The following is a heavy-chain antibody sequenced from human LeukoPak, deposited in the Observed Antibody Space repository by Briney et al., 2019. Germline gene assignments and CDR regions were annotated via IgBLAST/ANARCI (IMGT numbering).Heavy chain of an antibody. CDR2: ISYDGSNE. Sequence: PGGSLRLSCAASGFTFSSYVMHWVRQAPGKGLEWVAIISYDGSNEYYADSVKGRFTISRGNSKNTLYLQMNSLRAEDTAVYYCARRAGAYSHPYDYWGQGTLVTVSS. D-gene: IGHD4/OR15-4a*01. CDR3: ARRAGAYSHPYDY. CDR1: GFTFSSYV. J-gene: IGHJ4*02. V-gene: IGHV3-30*14.